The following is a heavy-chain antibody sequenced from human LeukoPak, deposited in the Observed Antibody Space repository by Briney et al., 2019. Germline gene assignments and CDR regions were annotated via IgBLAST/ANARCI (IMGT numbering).Heavy chain of an antibody. CDR2: ISYDGNIE. J-gene: IGHJ4*02. Sequence: PGGSLRLSCAASGFAFTNYAMHWVRQAPGKGLEWVAVISYDGNIEYYTDSVKGRFTISRDNSKNTVFLQMNSLRAEDTAVYYCASGLELDYWGQGTLVTVSS. V-gene: IGHV3-30-3*01. CDR3: ASGLELDY. CDR1: GFAFTNYA.